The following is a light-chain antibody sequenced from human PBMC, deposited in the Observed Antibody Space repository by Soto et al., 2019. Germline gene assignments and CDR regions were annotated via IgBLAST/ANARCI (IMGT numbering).Light chain of an antibody. CDR3: QQYDNLPIT. CDR1: QDISNY. J-gene: IGKJ5*01. Sequence: DIQMTQSPSSLSASVGDRVTITCQASQDISNYLNWYKQKPGKAPKLLIYDASNLQTGVPSRFSGSGSGTDFTFTISSLQPEDIATYYCQQYDNLPITFGQGTRLAIK. V-gene: IGKV1-33*01. CDR2: DAS.